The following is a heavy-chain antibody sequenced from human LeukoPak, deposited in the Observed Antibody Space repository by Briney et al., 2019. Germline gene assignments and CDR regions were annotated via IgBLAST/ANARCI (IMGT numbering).Heavy chain of an antibody. Sequence: EASVKVSCEAPGGTFSSYTISWVRQAPGQGLEWMGRIIPILGIANYAQKFQGRVTITADKSTSTAYMELSSLRSKDTAVYYCARTGYSGYDYRDSYYYYYMDVWGKGTTVTVSS. D-gene: IGHD5-12*01. CDR3: ARTGYSGYDYRDSYYYYYMDV. CDR1: GGTFSSYT. J-gene: IGHJ6*03. CDR2: IIPILGIA. V-gene: IGHV1-69*02.